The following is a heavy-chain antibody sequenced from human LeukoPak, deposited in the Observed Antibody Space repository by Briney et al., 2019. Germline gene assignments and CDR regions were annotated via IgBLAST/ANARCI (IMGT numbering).Heavy chain of an antibody. CDR3: ARHPHGRAARTYYFDY. CDR2: IYYSGST. CDR1: GGSISSYY. D-gene: IGHD6-6*01. Sequence: SETLSLTRTVSGGSISSYYWSWIRQPPGKGLEWIGYIYYSGSTNYNPSLKSRVTISVDTSKNQFSLKLSSVTAADTAVYYCARHPHGRAARTYYFDYWGQGTLVTVSS. V-gene: IGHV4-59*08. J-gene: IGHJ4*02.